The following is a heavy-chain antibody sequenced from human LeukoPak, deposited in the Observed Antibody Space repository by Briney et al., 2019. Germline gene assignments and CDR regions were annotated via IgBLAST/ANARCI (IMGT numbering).Heavy chain of an antibody. CDR2: ISHDGNNE. J-gene: IGHJ4*02. Sequence: PGGSLRLSCAASGFSFNIYGLHWVRQAPGKGLEWVAAISHDGNNEFYADSVKGRFTISRDSSKNTVCLQMDGLRAEDTAVYYCARDPEIPLDYWGQGTLVTVSS. CDR1: GFSFNIYG. CDR3: ARDPEIPLDY. V-gene: IGHV3-30-3*01. D-gene: IGHD1-14*01.